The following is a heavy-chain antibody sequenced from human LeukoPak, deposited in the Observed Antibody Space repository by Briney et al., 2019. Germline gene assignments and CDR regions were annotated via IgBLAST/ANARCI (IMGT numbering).Heavy chain of an antibody. J-gene: IGHJ4*02. CDR3: ARLGKGQWLSPGLQPFDY. V-gene: IGHV3-7*01. Sequence: GGSLRLSCAASGFTFSSYWMSWVRQAPGKGLEWVANIKQDGSEKYYVDSVKGRFTISRDNAKNSLYLQMNSLRAEDTAVYYCARLGKGQWLSPGLQPFDYWGQGTLVTVSS. D-gene: IGHD6-19*01. CDR2: IKQDGSEK. CDR1: GFTFSSYW.